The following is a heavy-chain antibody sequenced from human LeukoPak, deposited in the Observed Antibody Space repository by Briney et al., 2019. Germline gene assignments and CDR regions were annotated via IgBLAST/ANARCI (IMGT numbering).Heavy chain of an antibody. CDR2: ISSNGGST. J-gene: IGHJ4*02. D-gene: IGHD3-10*01. CDR1: GFTFSSYA. CDR3: ARGFPSPDKCPC. Sequence: GGSLRLSCAASGFTFSSYAMHWVRQAPGKGLEYVSAISSNGGSTYYANSVKGRFTISRDNSKNTLYLQVGSLRAEDMAVYYCARGFPSPDKCPCWGQGALVTVSS. V-gene: IGHV3-64*01.